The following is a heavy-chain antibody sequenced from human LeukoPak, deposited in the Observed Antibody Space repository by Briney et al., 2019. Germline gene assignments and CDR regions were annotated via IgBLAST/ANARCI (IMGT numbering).Heavy chain of an antibody. CDR1: RFTFSSYS. D-gene: IGHD1/OR15-1a*01. CDR3: AENSALEY. CDR2: ISYDGSNK. Sequence: GGSLRLSCAASRFTFSSYSMNWVRQAPGKGLEWVAVISYDGSNKYYADSVKGRFTISRDNSKNTLYLQMNSLRAEDTAVYYCAENSALEYWGQGTLVTVSS. J-gene: IGHJ4*02. V-gene: IGHV3-30*03.